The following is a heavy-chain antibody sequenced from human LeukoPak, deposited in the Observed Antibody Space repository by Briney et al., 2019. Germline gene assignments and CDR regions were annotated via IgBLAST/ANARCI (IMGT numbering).Heavy chain of an antibody. V-gene: IGHV3-53*01. Sequence: GGSLRLSCAASGFTVSSNYMSWVRQAPGKGLEWVSVIYSGGSTYYADSVKGRFTISRDNSKNTLHLQMNSLKAEDTAVYYCARAXIXMAAFDIWGQGTMVTVSS. CDR3: ARAXIXMAAFDI. CDR1: GFTVSSNY. CDR2: IYSGGST. D-gene: IGHD3-16*01. J-gene: IGHJ3*02.